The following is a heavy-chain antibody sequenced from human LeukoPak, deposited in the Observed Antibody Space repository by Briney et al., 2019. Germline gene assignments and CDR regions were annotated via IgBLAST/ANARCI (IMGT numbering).Heavy chain of an antibody. CDR2: INANSGGT. V-gene: IGHV1-2*02. D-gene: IGHD4-23*01. CDR3: ARDGHGGNSLDY. CDR1: GYTFTGYY. Sequence: ASVKVSCKASGYTFTGYYMHWVRQAPGQGLEWMGWINANSGGTDYAQKFQDRVTMTRDTSISTAYMELSRLRSDDTAVYYRARDGHGGNSLDYWGQGTLVTVSS. J-gene: IGHJ4*02.